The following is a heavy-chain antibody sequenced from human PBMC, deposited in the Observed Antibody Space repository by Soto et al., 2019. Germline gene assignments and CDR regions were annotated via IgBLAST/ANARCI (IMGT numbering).Heavy chain of an antibody. CDR2: IYFSGSA. CDR1: GDSLSRGGYY. D-gene: IGHD3-10*01. J-gene: IGHJ4*02. CDR3: AKSSVRGIKHS. V-gene: IGHV4-31*03. Sequence: QVQLQESGPGLVKPSQTLSLTCTVSGDSLSRGGYYWSWIRQHPGKGLEWIGYIYFSGSAYYNPSLKSRVTMSIDTSKNQFSLRLTSLTAAETAVYYCAKSSVRGIKHSWGQGTLAIVSS.